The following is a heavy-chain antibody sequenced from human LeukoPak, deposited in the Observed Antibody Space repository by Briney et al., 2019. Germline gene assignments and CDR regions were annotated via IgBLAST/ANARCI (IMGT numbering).Heavy chain of an antibody. Sequence: PGGSLRLSCAASGFTFNNYDMNWVRQAPGKGLEWVSYISSSSSIIYYADSVKGRFTISRDNAKNTLYLQMNSLRAEDTAVYYGVRHSGSPPYYFDYWGQGTLVTVSS. V-gene: IGHV3-48*04. CDR2: ISSSSSII. CDR1: GFTFNNYD. D-gene: IGHD1-26*01. J-gene: IGHJ4*02. CDR3: VRHSGSPPYYFDY.